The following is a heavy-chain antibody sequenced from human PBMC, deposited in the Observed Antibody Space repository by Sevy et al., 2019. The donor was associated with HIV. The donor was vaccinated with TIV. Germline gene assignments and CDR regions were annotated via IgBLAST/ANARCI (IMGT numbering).Heavy chain of an antibody. CDR2: IYYSGST. CDR1: GGSMSTYY. Sequence: SETLSLTCTVSGGSMSTYYWSWIWQPPGKGLEWIGYIYYSGSTNYNPSLKSRVTISVDTSKNQFSLKLSSVTAADTAVYYCGRGGLGHAFDYWVQGTLVTVSS. J-gene: IGHJ4*02. D-gene: IGHD3-16*01. V-gene: IGHV4-59*01. CDR3: GRGGLGHAFDY.